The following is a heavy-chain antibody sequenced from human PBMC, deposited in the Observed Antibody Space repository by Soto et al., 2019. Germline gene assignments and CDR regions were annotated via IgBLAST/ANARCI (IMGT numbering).Heavy chain of an antibody. CDR1: GGSISSYY. J-gene: IGHJ3*02. Sequence: SETLSLTCTVSGGSISSYYWSWIRQPPGKGLEWIGYIYYSGTTNYNPSLKSRVTISVDTSKNQLSLKLSSVTAADTAVYYCARVWGGAFDIWGQGTMVTVSS. CDR2: IYYSGTT. D-gene: IGHD3-10*01. CDR3: ARVWGGAFDI. V-gene: IGHV4-59*01.